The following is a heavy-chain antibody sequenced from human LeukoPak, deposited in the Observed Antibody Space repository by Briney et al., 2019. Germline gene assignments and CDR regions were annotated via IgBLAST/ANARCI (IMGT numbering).Heavy chain of an antibody. D-gene: IGHD3-22*01. CDR3: ARYVAFYYDSSGSRPPRAFDI. Sequence: SETLSLTCSVSGASINSYYWNWIRQSPGKGLGWLGNIHYRGTTNYNPSLKSRVTLSLDSSKSQLALKVTSVTAADTAVYYCARYVAFYYDSSGSRPPRAFDIWGQGTMVTVSS. V-gene: IGHV4-59*13. J-gene: IGHJ3*02. CDR1: GASINSYY. CDR2: IHYRGTT.